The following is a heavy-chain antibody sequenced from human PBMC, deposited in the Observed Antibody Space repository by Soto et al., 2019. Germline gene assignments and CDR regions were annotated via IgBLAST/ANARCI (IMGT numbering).Heavy chain of an antibody. J-gene: IGHJ4*02. CDR3: AKDKYISSGPFDY. CDR1: GFTFDDYA. CDR2: ISWNSGSL. Sequence: GGSLRLSCAASGFTFDDYAMHWVRQTPGKGLEWVSGISWNSGSLDYADSVKGRFTISRDNTKNSLYLQMNSLRAEDTAMYYCAKDKYISSGPFDYWGQGTLVTVSS. D-gene: IGHD6-13*01. V-gene: IGHV3-9*01.